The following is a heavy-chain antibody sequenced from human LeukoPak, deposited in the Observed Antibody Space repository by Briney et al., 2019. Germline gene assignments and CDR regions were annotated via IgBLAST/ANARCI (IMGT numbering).Heavy chain of an antibody. D-gene: IGHD4-17*01. CDR2: IMALFATA. CDR1: GGTFNNSA. Sequence: SVKVSCKASGGTFNNSAISWVRQAPGQGLEGLGGIMALFATAGYAQKVQGRVTITNDESTRTVYLELTSLTSDDTAVYYCARDVHGDYGSGWFNPWGQGTLVSVSS. V-gene: IGHV1-69*05. J-gene: IGHJ5*02. CDR3: ARDVHGDYGSGWFNP.